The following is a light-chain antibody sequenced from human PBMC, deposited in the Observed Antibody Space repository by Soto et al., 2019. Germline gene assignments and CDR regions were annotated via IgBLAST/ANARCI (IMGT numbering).Light chain of an antibody. CDR3: AAWDDSLNGYV. CDR1: SSNMGSNT. CDR2: SNN. Sequence: QSVLTQPPSASGTPGQRVTISCSGSSSNMGSNTVSWYQQLPGTAPKLLIYSNNQRPSGVPDRFSGSKSGTSASLAIRGLQSEDEADYYCAAWDDSLNGYVFGTGTKVTVL. J-gene: IGLJ1*01. V-gene: IGLV1-44*01.